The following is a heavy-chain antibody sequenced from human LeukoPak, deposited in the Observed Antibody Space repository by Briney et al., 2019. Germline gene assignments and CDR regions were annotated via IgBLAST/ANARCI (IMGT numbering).Heavy chain of an antibody. V-gene: IGHV3-21*01. CDR1: GFSFSRYN. D-gene: IGHD5-18*01. CDR2: ISSSGTYI. J-gene: IGHJ5*02. Sequence: KPGGSLRLSCAASGFSFSRYNMNWVHQAPGKGLEWVSSISSSGTYIYYADSVQGRFTISRDNAKNSLYLQMNSLRAEDTAVYYCARDREVDTAMVIIAGSAIWFDPWGQGTLVTVSS. CDR3: ARDREVDTAMVIIAGSAIWFDP.